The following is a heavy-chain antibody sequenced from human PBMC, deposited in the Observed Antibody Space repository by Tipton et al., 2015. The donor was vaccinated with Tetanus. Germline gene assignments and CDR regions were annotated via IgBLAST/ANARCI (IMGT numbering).Heavy chain of an antibody. CDR3: ARDRRDFAYDSRGFYSPLYYFDN. Sequence: LRLSCAASGFTFSDYGMSWIRQAPGKGLEWLGYISHSGTTKYNPSLMSRVTLSLDTARGQFSPKLASGTAADAAVYFCARDRRDFAYDSRGFYSPLYYFDNWGQGLRVTVSS. V-gene: IGHV4-30-4*08. D-gene: IGHD3-22*01. J-gene: IGHJ4*02. CDR1: GFTFSDYG. CDR2: ISHSGTT.